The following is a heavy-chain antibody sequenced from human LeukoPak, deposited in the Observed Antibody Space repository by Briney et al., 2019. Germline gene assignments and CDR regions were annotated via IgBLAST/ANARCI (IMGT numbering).Heavy chain of an antibody. Sequence: GGSLRLSCAASGFTFSNAWMTWVRQAPGKGLEWVGRIKSKTEGGTTDYAAPVKGRFTISRDDSNNTLYLQMNSLRTEDTAVYYCTQMVRGFWGQGTLVTVSS. V-gene: IGHV3-15*01. CDR1: GFTFSNAW. CDR2: IKSKTEGGTT. D-gene: IGHD3-10*01. J-gene: IGHJ4*02. CDR3: TQMVRGF.